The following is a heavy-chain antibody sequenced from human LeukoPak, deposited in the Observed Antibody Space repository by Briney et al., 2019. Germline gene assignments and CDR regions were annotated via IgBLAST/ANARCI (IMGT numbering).Heavy chain of an antibody. CDR3: ARDYSPPHYFDSTGYFDD. J-gene: IGHJ4*02. Sequence: GGSLRLSCAASGFTFSSYSMNWVRQAPGKGLEWVSSISSSSSYIYYADSVKGRFTISRDNAKNSLYLQMNSLRAEDTAVYYCARDYSPPHYFDSTGYFDDWGQGTQVTVSS. CDR1: GFTFSSYS. V-gene: IGHV3-21*01. CDR2: ISSSSSYI. D-gene: IGHD3-22*01.